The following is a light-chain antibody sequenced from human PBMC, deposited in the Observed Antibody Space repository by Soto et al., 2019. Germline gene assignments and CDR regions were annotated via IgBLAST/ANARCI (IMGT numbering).Light chain of an antibody. Sequence: DIQMTQSPSTLSASVGDRVTITCRASQSISNWLAWYQQKPGKAPKLLIYKASNLESGVPSRFSGSGSGTEFTLTISSLQPDDFATYYCQQSNTYWTFGQGTKVEI. CDR2: KAS. CDR3: QQSNTYWT. J-gene: IGKJ1*01. V-gene: IGKV1-5*03. CDR1: QSISNW.